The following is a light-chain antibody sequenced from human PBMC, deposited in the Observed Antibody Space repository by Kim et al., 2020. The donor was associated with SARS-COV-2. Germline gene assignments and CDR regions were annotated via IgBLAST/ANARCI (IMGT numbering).Light chain of an antibody. CDR3: QSYDSSLSAVV. V-gene: IGLV1-40*01. J-gene: IGLJ2*01. CDR2: GNS. CDR1: SANIGAGYD. Sequence: QRVTISCTGSSANIGAGYDVHWYQQLPGTAPNLLIYGNSNRPSGVPDRFSGSKSGTSASLAITGLQAEDEADYYCQSYDSSLSAVVFGGGTQLTVL.